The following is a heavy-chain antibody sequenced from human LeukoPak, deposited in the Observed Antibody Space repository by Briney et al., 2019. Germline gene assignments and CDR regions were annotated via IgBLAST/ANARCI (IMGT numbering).Heavy chain of an antibody. CDR2: RNPNSGNT. Sequence: GASVKVSCKASGYTFTSYDINRVRQATGQGLEWMGWRNPNSGNTGYAQKFQGRVTMTRNTSMSTAYMELSSLRSEDTAVYYCARSSSGWSDYWGQGTLVTVSS. V-gene: IGHV1-8*01. J-gene: IGHJ4*02. CDR3: ARSSSGWSDY. D-gene: IGHD6-19*01. CDR1: GYTFTSYD.